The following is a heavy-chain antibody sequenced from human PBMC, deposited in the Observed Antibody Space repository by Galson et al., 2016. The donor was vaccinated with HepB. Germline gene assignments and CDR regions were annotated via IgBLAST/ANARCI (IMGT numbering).Heavy chain of an antibody. V-gene: IGHV3-23*01. CDR3: AKSEVVVVAAHQV. J-gene: IGHJ4*02. CDR2: ISVSGDIT. D-gene: IGHD2-15*01. Sequence: SLRLSCAASGFSFSRRAMNWVRQAPGKGLQWVSSISVSGDITYSAESVKSRFTISRDNSKSTLYLQMDSLRVEDTAVYYCAKSEVVVVAAHQVWGQGTLVTVSS. CDR1: GFSFSRRA.